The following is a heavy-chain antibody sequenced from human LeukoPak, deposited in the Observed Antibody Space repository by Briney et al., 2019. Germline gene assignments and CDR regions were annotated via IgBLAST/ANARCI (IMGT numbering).Heavy chain of an antibody. V-gene: IGHV3-30*03. CDR2: ISYDGSNK. CDR1: GFTFSSYS. D-gene: IGHD6-13*01. J-gene: IGHJ4*02. Sequence: PGGSLRLSCAASGFTFSSYSMNWVRQAPGKGLEWVAVISYDGSNKYYADSVKGRFTISRDNSKNTLYLQMNSLRAEDTAVYYCARDRDIAAAGTALDYWGQGTLVTVSS. CDR3: ARDRDIAAAGTALDY.